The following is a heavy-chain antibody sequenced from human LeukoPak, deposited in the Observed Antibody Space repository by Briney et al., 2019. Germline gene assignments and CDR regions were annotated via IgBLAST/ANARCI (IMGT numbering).Heavy chain of an antibody. J-gene: IGHJ4*02. D-gene: IGHD6-13*01. CDR2: INTNTGNP. V-gene: IGHV7-4-1*02. Sequence: ASVKVSCKAPGYTFTSYAMNWVRQAPGQGLEWMGWINTNTGNPTYAQGFTGRFVFSLDTSVSTAYLQISSLKAEDTAVYYCARGEGGSYSSSWDYWGQGTLVTVSS. CDR1: GYTFTSYA. CDR3: ARGEGGSYSSSWDY.